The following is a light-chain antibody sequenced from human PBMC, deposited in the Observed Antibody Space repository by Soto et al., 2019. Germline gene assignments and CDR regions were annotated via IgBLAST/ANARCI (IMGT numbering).Light chain of an antibody. CDR3: FSYAGSWV. J-gene: IGLJ3*02. CDR2: DVN. V-gene: IGLV2-11*01. CDR1: SSDVGGYNY. Sequence: QSALTQPRSVSGSLGQSVTISCTGTSSDVGGYNYVSWYQQHPGKAPKLMIYDVNKRPSGVPDRFSGSKSGNTASLTISGLQAADEADYYCFSYAGSWVFGGGTKLTVL.